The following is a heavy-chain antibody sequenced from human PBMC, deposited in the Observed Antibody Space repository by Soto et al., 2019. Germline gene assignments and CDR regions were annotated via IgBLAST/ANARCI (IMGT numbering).Heavy chain of an antibody. CDR1: GGTFSSYA. J-gene: IGHJ4*02. CDR3: ARGYYDILTGYSYYFDD. V-gene: IGHV1-69*01. CDR2: IIPIFGTA. D-gene: IGHD3-9*01. Sequence: QVQLVQSGAEVKKPGSSVKVSCKASGGTFSSYAIGWVRQAPGQGLEWMGGIIPIFGTANYAQKFQGRVTVTTDEYTSTAYMELSSLRSEDTAVYYCARGYYDILTGYSYYFDDLGQGTLVTVSS.